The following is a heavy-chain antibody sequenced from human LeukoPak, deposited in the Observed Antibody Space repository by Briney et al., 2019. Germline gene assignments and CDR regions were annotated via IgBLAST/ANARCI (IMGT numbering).Heavy chain of an antibody. D-gene: IGHD2-2*01. CDR2: INHSGST. Sequence: PSETLSLTCAVYGGSFSGYYWSWIRQPPGKGLEWIGEINHSGSTNYNPSLKSRVTISVDTSKDQFSLKLSSVTAADTAVYYCARGLILRDIVVVPATTLYGMDVWGQGTTVTVSS. J-gene: IGHJ6*02. CDR3: ARGLILRDIVVVPATTLYGMDV. V-gene: IGHV4-34*01. CDR1: GGSFSGYY.